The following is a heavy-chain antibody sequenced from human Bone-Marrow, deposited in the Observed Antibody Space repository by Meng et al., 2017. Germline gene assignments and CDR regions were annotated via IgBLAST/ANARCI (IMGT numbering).Heavy chain of an antibody. CDR1: GGSISSIDW. V-gene: IGHV4/OR15-8*02. CDR2: IYHGGDT. Sequence: QVQLPEAGPGLVKPSGTSSLTCVVSGGSISSIDWWSWVRQPPGKGLECIGEIYHGGDTNYNPSLKSRVTIAIDKSKNQFSLKLSSVTAADTAVYYCASWIYSCGWQWGQGALVTVSS. D-gene: IGHD6-19*01. J-gene: IGHJ4*02. CDR3: ASWIYSCGWQ.